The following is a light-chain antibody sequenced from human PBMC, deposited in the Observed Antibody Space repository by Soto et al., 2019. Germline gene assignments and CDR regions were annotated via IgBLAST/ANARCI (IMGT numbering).Light chain of an antibody. J-gene: IGLJ1*01. CDR1: SSNIGINT. CDR2: SNN. V-gene: IGLV1-44*01. CDR3: AAWDGSLNGYV. Sequence: QTVLTQPPSASGTPGQRVTISWSGSSSNIGINTVNWYHHLPGTAPKLLIYSNNQRPSGVPDRFSASKSGTSASLAISGLQSEDEADYYCAAWDGSLNGYVFGTGTKVTVL.